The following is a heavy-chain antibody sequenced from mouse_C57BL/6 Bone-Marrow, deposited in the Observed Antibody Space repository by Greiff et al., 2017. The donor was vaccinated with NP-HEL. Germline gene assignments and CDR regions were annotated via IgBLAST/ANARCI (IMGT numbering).Heavy chain of an antibody. V-gene: IGHV1-42*01. CDR1: GYSFTGYY. Sequence: DVQLQESGPELVKPGASVKISCKASGYSFTGYYMNWVKQSPEKSLEWIGEINPSTGGTTYNQKFKAKATLTVDKSSSTAYMQLKSLTSEDSAVYYCVFPYYYGSSLDYWGQGTTLTVSS. CDR3: VFPYYYGSSLDY. J-gene: IGHJ2*01. CDR2: INPSTGGT. D-gene: IGHD1-1*01.